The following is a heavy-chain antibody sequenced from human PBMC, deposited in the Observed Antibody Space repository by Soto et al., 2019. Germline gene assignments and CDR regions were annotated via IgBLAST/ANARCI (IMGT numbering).Heavy chain of an antibody. V-gene: IGHV3-23*01. D-gene: IGHD1-1*01. CDR3: VRDLYRSATMPCLDH. J-gene: IGHJ4*02. CDR2: ISDTGGDS. Sequence: GGSLRLSCEASGFTFVNYAMSWVRQSPGKGLEWVSSISDTGGDSYYADSMDGRFTVSRDNSKNTLFLQINSLRAEDTAIYYCVRDLYRSATMPCLDHWGQGALVTVSS. CDR1: GFTFVNYA.